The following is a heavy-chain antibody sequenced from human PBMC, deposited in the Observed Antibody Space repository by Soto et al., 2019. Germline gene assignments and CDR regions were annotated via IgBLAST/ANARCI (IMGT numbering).Heavy chain of an antibody. CDR1: GYTFTSYG. Sequence: QVQLVQSGAEVKKPGASVKVSCKASGYTFTSYGISWVRQAPGQGLEWMGWISTYNGNTNYAQKLQGRVTMTTDTSTSTAYMELRSLRSDDTAVYYCARASYYYDSSGYYEPDYWGQGTLVTVSS. V-gene: IGHV1-18*01. J-gene: IGHJ4*02. CDR3: ARASYYYDSSGYYEPDY. D-gene: IGHD3-22*01. CDR2: ISTYNGNT.